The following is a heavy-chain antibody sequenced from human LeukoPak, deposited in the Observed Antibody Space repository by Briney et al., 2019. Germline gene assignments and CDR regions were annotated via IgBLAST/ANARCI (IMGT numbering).Heavy chain of an antibody. D-gene: IGHD5-12*01. CDR3: ARDPGSGYDRFDY. Sequence: ASVKVSCKASGYTFNTYGITWVRQGPGQGLEWMGWISAYSGNTNYAQKLQGRVTVTTDTSTSTAYMELRSLRSDDTAVYYCARDPGSGYDRFDYWGQGTLVTVSS. CDR1: GYTFNTYG. CDR2: ISAYSGNT. V-gene: IGHV1-18*01. J-gene: IGHJ4*02.